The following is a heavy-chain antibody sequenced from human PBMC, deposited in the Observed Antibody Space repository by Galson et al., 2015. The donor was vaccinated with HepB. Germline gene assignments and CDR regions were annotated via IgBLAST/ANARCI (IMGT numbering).Heavy chain of an antibody. CDR1: GYTFSSYY. V-gene: IGHV1-46*01. CDR3: ARGWGGLGYGGSRAYFDY. Sequence: SVKVSCKASGYTFSSYYMHWVRQAPGQGLEWMGIINPSGGSTTYAQKFQGRVAMTRDTSTSTVYMDLSSLRSEDTAVYYCARGWGGLGYGGSRAYFDYWGQGTLVAVSS. CDR2: INPSGGST. J-gene: IGHJ4*02. D-gene: IGHD4-23*01.